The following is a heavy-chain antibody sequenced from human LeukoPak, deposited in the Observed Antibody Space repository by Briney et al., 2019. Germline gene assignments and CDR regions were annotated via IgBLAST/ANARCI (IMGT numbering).Heavy chain of an antibody. CDR2: MNPNSGNT. D-gene: IGHD3-22*01. CDR1: GYTFTSYD. CDR3: ARGDDYYHSRSNDY. J-gene: IGHJ4*02. V-gene: IGHV1-8*01. Sequence: ASVKVSCKASGYTFTSYDINWVRQATGQGLEWMGWMNPNSGNTGYAQKFQGRVTMTRNTSISTAYMELSSLRSEDTAVYYCARGDDYYHSRSNDYWGQGTLVTVSS.